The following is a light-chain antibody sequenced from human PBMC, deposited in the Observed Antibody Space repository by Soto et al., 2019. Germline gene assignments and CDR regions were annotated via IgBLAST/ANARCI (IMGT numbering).Light chain of an antibody. Sequence: DIQMTQSPSSLSASVGDRVTITCRASQSISSYLNWYQQKPGKAPKLLISAASSLQSGVPSRFSGSGSGTDFSLTISSLQPEDFATDYCRQSYSTRSCTFGQGTKLEIK. CDR1: QSISSY. CDR2: AAS. V-gene: IGKV1-39*01. J-gene: IGKJ2*02. CDR3: RQSYSTRSCT.